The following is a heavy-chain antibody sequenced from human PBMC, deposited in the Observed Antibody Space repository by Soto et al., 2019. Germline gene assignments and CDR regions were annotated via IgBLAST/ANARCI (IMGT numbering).Heavy chain of an antibody. V-gene: IGHV4-34*01. CDR3: ARGPPYDFWSGYSNRYRGQKWFDP. D-gene: IGHD3-3*01. CDR2: LHHSGST. J-gene: IGHJ5*02. Sequence: QVQLQQWGAGLLKPSETLSLTCAVYGGSFSGYYWSWIRQPPGKGLEWIGELHHSGSTNYNPSLKSRVTISVDTSKNQFALKLRSVTAADTAVYYWARGPPYDFWSGYSNRYRGQKWFDPCGQGTLVTVSS. CDR1: GGSFSGYY.